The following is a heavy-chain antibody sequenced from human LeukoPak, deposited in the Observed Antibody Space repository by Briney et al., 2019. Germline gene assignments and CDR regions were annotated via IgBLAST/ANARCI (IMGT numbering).Heavy chain of an antibody. V-gene: IGHV3-7*03. CDR3: AKDVLSIAGPRSAFDI. D-gene: IGHD2/OR15-2a*01. Sequence: GGSLRLSCEASGFTFSSYWMTWVRQAPGKGLEWVANIKQDGSERDYVDSVKGRFTISRDNAKNSLFLEMNSLRPEDTALYYCAKDVLSIAGPRSAFDIWGQGTMVPVSS. J-gene: IGHJ3*02. CDR2: IKQDGSER. CDR1: GFTFSSYW.